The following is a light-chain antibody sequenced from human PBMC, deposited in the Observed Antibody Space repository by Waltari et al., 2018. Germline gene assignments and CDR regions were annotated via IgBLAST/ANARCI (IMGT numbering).Light chain of an antibody. CDR2: DND. CDR3: GTWDSSLSAPV. CDR1: SSNIGNNY. V-gene: IGLV1-51*01. Sequence: QSVLTQPPSVSAAPGQKVTISCSGSSSNIGNNYVSWYQQFPGTAPKLLIYDNDKRPSGMPDRFSGSKSGTSATLGITGLQTGDEADYYCGTWDSSLSAPVFGGGTKLTVL. J-gene: IGLJ3*02.